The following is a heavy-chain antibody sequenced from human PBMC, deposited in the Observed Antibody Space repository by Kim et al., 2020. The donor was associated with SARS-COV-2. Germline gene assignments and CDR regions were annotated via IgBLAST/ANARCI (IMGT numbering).Heavy chain of an antibody. CDR1: GFTFSNYS. CDR3: ARVGTAAAGTGYYYGLDV. V-gene: IGHV3-21*01. D-gene: IGHD6-13*01. CDR2: ISSRSGYI. Sequence: GGSLRLSCAASGFTFSNYSMIWVRQAPGKGLEWVSSISSRSGYINYADSGKGRSTISRDNAKDSLYLQMNSLRAEDTAIYYCARVGTAAAGTGYYYGLDVWGPGATVTVSS. J-gene: IGHJ6*02.